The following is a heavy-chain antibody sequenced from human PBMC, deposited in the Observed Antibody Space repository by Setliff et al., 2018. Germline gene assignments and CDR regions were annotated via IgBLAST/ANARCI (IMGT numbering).Heavy chain of an antibody. CDR1: GDSINRSGYY. D-gene: IGHD1-1*01. CDR2: IYYRGDT. J-gene: IGHJ4*02. Sequence: LSLTCNVSGDSINRSGYYWGWIRQPPGKGLEWIGRIYYRGDTYYNASLKGRLTISVDTAQNQFSLRLTSVTAADTAVYYCARTGTYRYFDYWGQGALVTVSS. CDR3: ARTGTYRYFDY. V-gene: IGHV4-39*01.